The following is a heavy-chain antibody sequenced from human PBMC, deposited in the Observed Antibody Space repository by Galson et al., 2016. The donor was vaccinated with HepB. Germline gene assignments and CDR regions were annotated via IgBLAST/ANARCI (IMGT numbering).Heavy chain of an antibody. CDR2: VSYDGYSK. V-gene: IGHV3-30*18. D-gene: IGHD3-10*01. CDR3: AKDVYTSGREYGMDV. CDR1: GFFFSNYG. J-gene: IGHJ6*02. Sequence: SLRLSCAASGFFFSNYGMHWVRQAPGKGLAWVAVVSYDGYSKYHADAVKGRFTISRDNSKTTMYLQMNSLRVEDTAVYYCAKDVYTSGREYGMDVWGQGNTVTVSS.